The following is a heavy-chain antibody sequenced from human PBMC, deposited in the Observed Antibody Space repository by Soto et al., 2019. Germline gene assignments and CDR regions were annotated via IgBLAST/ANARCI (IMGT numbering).Heavy chain of an antibody. J-gene: IGHJ5*02. D-gene: IGHD3-9*01. V-gene: IGHV4-31*03. Sequence: LSLTCTVSGASVGSGGYYWSWIRQVPGKGLEWIGYIKYSGTTHYSPSLKSRVNISFDKSKNQVSLNLRFVTGADTAVYFCARDVRDTGYSYWFDPWGQGILVTVSS. CDR1: GASVGSGGYY. CDR2: IKYSGTT. CDR3: ARDVRDTGYSYWFDP.